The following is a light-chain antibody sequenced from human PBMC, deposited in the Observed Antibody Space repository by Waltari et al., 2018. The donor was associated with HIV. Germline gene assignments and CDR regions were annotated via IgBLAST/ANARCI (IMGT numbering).Light chain of an antibody. CDR1: QSMSSY. Sequence: DIPMTQSPSSLSASVGDRVTITCRASQSMSSYLNGYQQKPGKAPKLLIYAASSLQSGVPSRFSGSGSGTDFTLTISSLQPEDFATYYCQQSYSTPWTFGQGTKVEIK. V-gene: IGKV1-39*01. CDR2: AAS. J-gene: IGKJ1*01. CDR3: QQSYSTPWT.